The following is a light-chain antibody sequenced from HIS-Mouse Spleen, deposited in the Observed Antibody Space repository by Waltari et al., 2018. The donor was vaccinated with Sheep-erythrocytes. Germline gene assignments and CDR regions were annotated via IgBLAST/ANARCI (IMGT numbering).Light chain of an antibody. Sequence: QSVLTQPPSASGTPGQRVTISCSGSSSNIGSNTVNWYQQLPGTAPNLPIYSNNQRPSWVPDRCSGSKSGTAASLAISGLQSEDEADYYCAAWDDSLNGYVFRTGTKVTVL. J-gene: IGLJ1*01. V-gene: IGLV1-44*01. CDR1: SSNIGSNT. CDR2: SNN. CDR3: AAWDDSLNGYV.